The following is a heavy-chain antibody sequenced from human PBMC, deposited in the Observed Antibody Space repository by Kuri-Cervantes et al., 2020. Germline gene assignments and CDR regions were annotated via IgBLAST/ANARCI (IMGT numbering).Heavy chain of an antibody. CDR2: IFSNDEE. J-gene: IGHJ4*02. V-gene: IGHV2-26*01. CDR1: GFSLRTSGVG. CDR3: ARIRGLQRYFDY. Sequence: SGPTLVKPTQTLTLTCTFSGFSLRTSGVGVGWIRQPPGKALEWLAHIFSNDEESYSTSLKSRLTISKDTSKSQVVLTMTNMDPVDTATYYCARIRGLQRYFDYWGQGTLVTVSS. D-gene: IGHD5-24*01.